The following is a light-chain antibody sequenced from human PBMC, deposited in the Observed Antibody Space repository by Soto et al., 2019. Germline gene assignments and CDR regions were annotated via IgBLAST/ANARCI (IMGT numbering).Light chain of an antibody. J-gene: IGKJ5*01. CDR1: QTISSW. V-gene: IGKV1-5*03. CDR3: QQYDNLPPIP. Sequence: DDQTYQAASIQAGSIGDRVINTRRASQTISSWLAWYQQKPGKAPKLLIYKASTLKSGVPSRFSGSGSGTDFTFTISSLQPEDIATYYCQQYDNLPPIPFGQG. CDR2: KAS.